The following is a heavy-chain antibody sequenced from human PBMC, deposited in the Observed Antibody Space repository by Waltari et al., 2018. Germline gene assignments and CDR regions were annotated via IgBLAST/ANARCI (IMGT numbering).Heavy chain of an antibody. D-gene: IGHD3-9*01. CDR2: IWSDGSKK. J-gene: IGHJ4*02. Sequence: VHLVESGGGVVQPGKSLRLSCAASGFTFGSYGMHWVRQAPGKGLGWVAVIWSDGSKKYYAESVKGRFTISRDNSRRSVSLEMNSLRGEDTAVYYCAKAGRRYFDFSEILEWGLGTQVTVSS. V-gene: IGHV3-33*06. CDR1: GFTFGSYG. CDR3: AKAGRRYFDFSEILE.